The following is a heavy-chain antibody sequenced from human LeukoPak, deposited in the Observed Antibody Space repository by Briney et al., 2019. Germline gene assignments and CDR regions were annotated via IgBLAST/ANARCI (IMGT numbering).Heavy chain of an antibody. J-gene: IGHJ4*02. CDR3: ARDSVDTAMGYDY. CDR1: GFTVSSNY. Sequence: PGGSLRLSCAASGFTVSSNYMSWVRQAPGKGLEWVSVIYSGGSTYYADSVKGRFTISRDNSKNTVYLQMNSLRAEDTAVYYCARDSVDTAMGYDYWGQGTLVTVSS. D-gene: IGHD5-18*01. V-gene: IGHV3-53*01. CDR2: IYSGGST.